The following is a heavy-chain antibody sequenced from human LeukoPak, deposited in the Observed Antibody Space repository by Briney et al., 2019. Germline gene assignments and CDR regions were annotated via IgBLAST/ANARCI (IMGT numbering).Heavy chain of an antibody. J-gene: IGHJ3*02. CDR3: AKRDNSNAFDI. V-gene: IGHV3-23*01. CDR2: ISGSGGGT. D-gene: IGHD4-23*01. CDR1: GFTFSSYD. Sequence: GSLRLSCAASGFTFSSYDMSWVRQAPGKGLEWVSVISGSGGGTYYADSVKGRFTISRDNSKNTLYLQMNSLRAEDTAVYYCAKRDNSNAFDIWGQGTMVTVSS.